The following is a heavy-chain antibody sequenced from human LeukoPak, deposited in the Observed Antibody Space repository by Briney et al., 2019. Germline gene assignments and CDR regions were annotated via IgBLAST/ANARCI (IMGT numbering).Heavy chain of an antibody. D-gene: IGHD2-15*01. CDR2: IRSKANSYAT. V-gene: IGHV3-73*01. CDR3: TARAKDIVVVVAANPVDY. Sequence: GGSLRLSCAASGFTFSGSAMHWVRQASGKGLEWVGRIRSKANSYATAYAASVKGRFTISRDDSKNTAYLQMNSLKTEDTAVDYCTARAKDIVVVVAANPVDYWGQGTLVTVSS. J-gene: IGHJ4*02. CDR1: GFTFSGSA.